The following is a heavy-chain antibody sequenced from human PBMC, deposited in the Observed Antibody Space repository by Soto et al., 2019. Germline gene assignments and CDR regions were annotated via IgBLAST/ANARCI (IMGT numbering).Heavy chain of an antibody. CDR2: ISYDGSNK. V-gene: IGHV3-30*18. CDR1: GFTFSSYG. J-gene: IGHJ6*03. CDR3: AKGGTPYYYYMDV. D-gene: IGHD1-1*01. Sequence: QVPLVESGGGVVQPGRSLRLSCAASGFTFSSYGMHWVRQAPGKGLEWVAVISYDGSNKYYADSVKGRFTISRDNSKNTLYLQMNSLRAEDTAVYYCAKGGTPYYYYMDVWGKGTTVTVSS.